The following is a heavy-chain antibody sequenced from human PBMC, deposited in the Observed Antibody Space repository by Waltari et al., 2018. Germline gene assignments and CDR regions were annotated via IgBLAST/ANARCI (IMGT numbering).Heavy chain of an antibody. V-gene: IGHV2-5*02. Sequence: QITLKESGPTLVKPTQTLTLTCTSSGFSLTSTGVAVSWIRQPPGKALEWLALIHWDDEKWYSPSLRSRLTITKDTSRNQVVLTLTNMDPVDTATYYCAGGWFYFDYWGQGTLVTVSS. CDR2: IHWDDEK. D-gene: IGHD6-19*01. J-gene: IGHJ4*02. CDR3: AGGWFYFDY. CDR1: GFSLTSTGVA.